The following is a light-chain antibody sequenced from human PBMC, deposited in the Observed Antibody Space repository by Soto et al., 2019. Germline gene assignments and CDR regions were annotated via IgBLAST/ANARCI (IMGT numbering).Light chain of an antibody. Sequence: QSALTQPASVSGSPGQSITISCTGTSSDVGGYNYVSWYQQHPGKAPKLMIYDVSNRPSGVSNRFSGSKSGNTASLTISGLQAEDEADYYCSSYTSSSVVVFGGETKLPVL. CDR3: SSYTSSSVVV. CDR2: DVS. J-gene: IGLJ2*01. V-gene: IGLV2-14*01. CDR1: SSDVGGYNY.